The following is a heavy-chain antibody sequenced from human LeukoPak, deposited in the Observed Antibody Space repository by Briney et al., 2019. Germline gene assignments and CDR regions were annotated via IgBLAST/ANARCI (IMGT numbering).Heavy chain of an antibody. D-gene: IGHD3-3*01. CDR3: VTWSGPDSEPLNF. CDR1: GFTFSRHW. V-gene: IGHV3-7*01. CDR2: IGPDGNAK. Sequence: GGSLRLSCAASGFTFSRHWMSWVCQTPDKGLEWVAHIGPDGNAKYYVDFVKGRFTISRDNAKNSLILQMNSLRAEDTAVYYCVTWSGPDSEPLNFWGQGTLVAVSS. J-gene: IGHJ4*02.